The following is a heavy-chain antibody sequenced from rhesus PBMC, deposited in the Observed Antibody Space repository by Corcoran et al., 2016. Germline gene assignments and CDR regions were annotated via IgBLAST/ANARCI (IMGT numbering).Heavy chain of an antibody. V-gene: IGHV3S16*01. D-gene: IGHD1-44*01. CDR3: TRALYNDY. Sequence: EVQLVESGGGLVQPGGSLRLSCAASVFTFSDYYMSWFRQAPGKGLEWVSSISSASSYIYYADSVKGRFTISRDNAKNSLSLQMNSLKTEDTAVYYCTRALYNDYWGQGVLVTVSS. CDR2: ISSASSYI. CDR1: VFTFSDYY. J-gene: IGHJ4*01.